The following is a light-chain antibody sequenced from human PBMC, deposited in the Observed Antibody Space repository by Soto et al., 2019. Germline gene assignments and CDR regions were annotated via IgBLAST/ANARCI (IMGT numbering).Light chain of an antibody. V-gene: IGKV1-5*01. J-gene: IGKJ1*01. Sequence: EIQMTQSPSTLSASVGDRVTITCRASQGISTWLAWYQQKPGRAPKLLIYDASNLESGVPSRFGGSGSGTEFTLTISSLQPDDSATYYCQQYNTYSGTFGQGTKVDIK. CDR1: QGISTW. CDR3: QQYNTYSGT. CDR2: DAS.